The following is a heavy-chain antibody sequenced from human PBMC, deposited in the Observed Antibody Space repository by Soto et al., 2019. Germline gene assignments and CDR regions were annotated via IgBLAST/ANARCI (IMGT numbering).Heavy chain of an antibody. CDR2: ITTGGNA. J-gene: IGHJ3*01. CDR1: GFSFSNHD. Sequence: EVQLVESGGDLVQPGGSPRLSCAASGFSFSNHDMHWVRQPKGKGLEWVSGITTGGNAYFADSVKGRFSISRENAKNSFYLQTSSLRAEDTAMYYCVRVNADAYDVWGQGTMVTVSS. CDR3: VRVNADAYDV. V-gene: IGHV3-13*01.